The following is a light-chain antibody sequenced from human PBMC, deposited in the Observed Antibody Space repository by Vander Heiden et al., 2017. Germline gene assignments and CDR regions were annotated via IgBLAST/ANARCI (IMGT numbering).Light chain of an antibody. CDR3: QQYNNWPPIT. V-gene: IGKV3-15*01. J-gene: IGKJ5*01. CDR2: GAS. CDR1: QSVSSN. Sequence: IVMTQSPATLSVSPGERATLSCRASQSVSSNLAWYQQKPGQAPRLLSYGASTRATGIPARFSGSGSGTEFTLTISSLQSEDFAVYYGQQYNNWPPITFGQGTRLEIK.